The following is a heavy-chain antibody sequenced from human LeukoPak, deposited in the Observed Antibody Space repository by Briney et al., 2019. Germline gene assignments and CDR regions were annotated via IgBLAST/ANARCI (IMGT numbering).Heavy chain of an antibody. V-gene: IGHV4-34*01. CDR3: ARGRKRREGGWFDP. CDR2: INHSGST. D-gene: IGHD1-14*01. J-gene: IGHJ5*02. Sequence: SETLSLTCAVYGGSFSGCYWSWIRQPPGKGLEWIGEINHSGSTNYNPSLKSRVTISVDTSKNQFSLKLSSVTAADTAVYYCARGRKRREGGWFDPWGQGTLVTVSS. CDR1: GGSFSGCY.